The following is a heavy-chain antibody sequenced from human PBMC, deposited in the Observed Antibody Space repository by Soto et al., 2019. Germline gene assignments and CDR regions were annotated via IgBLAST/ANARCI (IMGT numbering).Heavy chain of an antibody. D-gene: IGHD3-3*01. CDR1: GYTFTSYG. CDR2: ISAYNGNT. J-gene: IGHJ6*02. Sequence: QVQLVQSGAEVKKPGASVKVSCKASGYTFTSYGISWVRQAPGQGLEWMGWISAYNGNTNYAQKXXGRVTMTTDTXXSXAXXELRSLRSDDTAVYYCARLPPYDFWSGYAYYGMDVWGQGTTVTVSS. V-gene: IGHV1-18*01. CDR3: ARLPPYDFWSGYAYYGMDV.